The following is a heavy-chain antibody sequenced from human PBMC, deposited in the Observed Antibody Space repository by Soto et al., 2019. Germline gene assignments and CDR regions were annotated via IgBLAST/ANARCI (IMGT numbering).Heavy chain of an antibody. CDR3: ARDRGTMIVVVIPDAFDI. CDR1: GYTFTSYG. J-gene: IGHJ3*02. Sequence: ASVKVSCKASGYTFTSYGISWVRQAPGQGLEWMGWISAYNGNTNYAQKLQGRVTMTTDTSTSTAYMELRSLRSDDTAVYYCARDRGTMIVVVIPDAFDIWGQGTMVTVS. D-gene: IGHD3-22*01. V-gene: IGHV1-18*01. CDR2: ISAYNGNT.